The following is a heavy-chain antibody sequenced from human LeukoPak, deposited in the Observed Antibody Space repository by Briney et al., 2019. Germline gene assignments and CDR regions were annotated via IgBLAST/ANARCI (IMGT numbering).Heavy chain of an antibody. Sequence: ASVKVSFKSSGYTVTSYAMNWVRQPPGQGLEWMGWINPNSGGTNYAQKFQGRVTMTRDASISTAYMELSRLRSDDTAVYYCARERGSSYGRPHDYWGQGTLVTVS. CDR1: GYTVTSYA. V-gene: IGHV1-2*02. CDR3: ARERGSSYGRPHDY. J-gene: IGHJ4*02. CDR2: INPNSGGT. D-gene: IGHD5-18*01.